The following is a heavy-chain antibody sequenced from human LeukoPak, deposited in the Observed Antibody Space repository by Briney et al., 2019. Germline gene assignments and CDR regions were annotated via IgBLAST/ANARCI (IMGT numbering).Heavy chain of an antibody. CDR2: IYYSGST. CDR3: ARDRSDGSGYYGYYFDY. D-gene: IGHD3-22*01. CDR1: GGSIGSYY. Sequence: PSETLSLTCIVSGGSIGSYYWSWVRQPPGKGLEWIGHIYYSGSTDYNPSLRSRVTISVDTSKNQFSLRLSSVTAADTAVYYCARDRSDGSGYYGYYFDYWGQGTLVSVSS. J-gene: IGHJ4*02. V-gene: IGHV4-59*01.